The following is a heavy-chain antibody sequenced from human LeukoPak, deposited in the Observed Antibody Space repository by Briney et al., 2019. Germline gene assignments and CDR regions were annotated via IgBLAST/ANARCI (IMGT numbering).Heavy chain of an antibody. D-gene: IGHD3-9*01. Sequence: SWVRQAPGKGLEWVSYINHNGEMIFYPDFVKGRFTISRDNAKNSLYLQMNSLRDEDTAVYYCARDNDWAFHYWGQGTLVTVSS. J-gene: IGHJ4*02. V-gene: IGHV3-48*02. CDR3: ARDNDWAFHY. CDR2: INHNGEMI.